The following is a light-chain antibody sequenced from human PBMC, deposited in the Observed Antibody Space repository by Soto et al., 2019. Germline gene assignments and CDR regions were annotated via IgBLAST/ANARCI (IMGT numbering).Light chain of an antibody. CDR2: DAS. J-gene: IGKJ1*01. CDR3: QQYNSYTWT. Sequence: DIQMAQSPSTLSASVGDRVTITCRASQSISSWLAWYQQKPGKATKLLIYDASSLESGVPSRFSGSGSGTELTITISSLQPDDFETYDCQQYNSYTWTFGQGTKVDIK. CDR1: QSISSW. V-gene: IGKV1-5*01.